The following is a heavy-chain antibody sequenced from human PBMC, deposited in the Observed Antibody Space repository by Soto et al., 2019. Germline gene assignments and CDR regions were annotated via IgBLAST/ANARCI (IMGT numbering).Heavy chain of an antibody. Sequence: ASVKVSCKASGYTFTSYGISWVRQAPGQGLEWMGWISAYNGNTDYAQKLQGRVTMTTDTSTSTAYMELRSLRSDDTAVYYCARVRGDIVVVPAATPYYYYGMDVWGQGTTVTVSS. CDR1: GYTFTSYG. CDR3: ARVRGDIVVVPAATPYYYYGMDV. CDR2: ISAYNGNT. J-gene: IGHJ6*02. V-gene: IGHV1-18*01. D-gene: IGHD2-2*01.